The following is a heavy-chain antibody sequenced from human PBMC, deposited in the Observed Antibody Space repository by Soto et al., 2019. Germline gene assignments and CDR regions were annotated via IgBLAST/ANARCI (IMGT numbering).Heavy chain of an antibody. D-gene: IGHD2-2*01. V-gene: IGHV1-69*12. CDR2: IIPIFGTA. CDR1: GGTFSSYA. CDR3: SIVLVPAAAPELYYYYGMDV. J-gene: IGHJ6*02. Sequence: QVQLVQSGAEVKKPGSSVKVSCKASGGTFSSYAISWVRQAPGQGLEWMGGIIPIFGTANYAQKFQGRVTITADESTSTAYMELSSLRSGDTAVYYCSIVLVPAAAPELYYYYGMDVWGQGTTVTVSS.